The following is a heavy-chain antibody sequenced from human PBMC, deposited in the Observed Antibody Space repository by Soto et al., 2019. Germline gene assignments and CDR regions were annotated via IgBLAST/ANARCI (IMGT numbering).Heavy chain of an antibody. J-gene: IGHJ5*02. CDR2: ISAYNGNT. CDR1: GYTFTSYG. D-gene: IGHD2-2*01. CDR3: ARDWDDCSSTSCGHWFDP. V-gene: IGHV1-18*01. Sequence: QVQLVQSGAEVKKPGASVKVSCKASGYTFTSYGISWVRQAPGQGLEWMGWISAYNGNTNYAQKLQGRVTMTTDTSTSTAYMELRSLRSDDTAVYYCARDWDDCSSTSCGHWFDPWGQGTLVTVSS.